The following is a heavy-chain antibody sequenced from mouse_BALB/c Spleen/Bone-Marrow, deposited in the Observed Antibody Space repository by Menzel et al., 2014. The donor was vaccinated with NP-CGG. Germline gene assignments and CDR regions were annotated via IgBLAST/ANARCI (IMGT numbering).Heavy chain of an antibody. CDR3: AIRYGYDGEAVAWFAY. CDR1: GYTFTDYV. Sequence: VKLQESGAELVRPGVSVKISCKGSGYTFTDYVMHWVKQSHAKSLEWIGVISTYYGDASYNQKFKGKATMTVDKSSSTAYMELARLTPEDSAIYYCAIRYGYDGEAVAWFAYWGQGTLVTVSA. D-gene: IGHD2-2*01. J-gene: IGHJ3*01. V-gene: IGHV1S137*01. CDR2: ISTYYGDA.